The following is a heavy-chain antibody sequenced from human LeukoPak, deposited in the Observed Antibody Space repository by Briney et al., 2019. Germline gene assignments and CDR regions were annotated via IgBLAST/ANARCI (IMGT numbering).Heavy chain of an antibody. J-gene: IGHJ5*02. CDR2: IYYSGST. D-gene: IGHD3-3*01. CDR3: ARHHYDFWSGYPNWFDP. Sequence: SETLSLTCTVSGGSISSSSYYWGWIRQPPGKGLEWIGSIYYSGSTYYNPALKSRVTISVDTSNHQFSLKLSSVTAADTAVYYCARHHYDFWSGYPNWFDPWGQGTLVTVSS. V-gene: IGHV4-39*01. CDR1: GGSISSSSYY.